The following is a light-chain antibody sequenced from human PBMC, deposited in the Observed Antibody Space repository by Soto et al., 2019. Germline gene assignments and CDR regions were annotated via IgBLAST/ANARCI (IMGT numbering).Light chain of an antibody. CDR2: QTS. Sequence: SVLTQSPATLSSFPGDRVTLSCRASQYINTRLAWYQHRPGQAPRLLIYQTSIRAAGIPARFSASGSGTDFTLTISDVQPEDFALYYCHQRQSWPRTFGQGTKVDI. J-gene: IGKJ1*01. CDR3: HQRQSWPRT. CDR1: QYINTR. V-gene: IGKV3-11*01.